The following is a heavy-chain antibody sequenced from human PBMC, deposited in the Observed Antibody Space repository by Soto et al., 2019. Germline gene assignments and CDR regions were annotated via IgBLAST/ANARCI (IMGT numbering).Heavy chain of an antibody. Sequence: QVQLVQSGPEVKNPGSSVKVSCKASGGSFSDSALSWVRQAPGQGLEWMGGIIPLFGSPDYAQKFLGRVTVTADESTSTAYMELSRLRTEDTAVYYCAREARGYGGGYSYYGMAVWGQGTTVTVS. CDR1: GGSFSDSA. V-gene: IGHV1-69*01. CDR2: IIPLFGSP. J-gene: IGHJ6*02. D-gene: IGHD6-25*01. CDR3: AREARGYGGGYSYYGMAV.